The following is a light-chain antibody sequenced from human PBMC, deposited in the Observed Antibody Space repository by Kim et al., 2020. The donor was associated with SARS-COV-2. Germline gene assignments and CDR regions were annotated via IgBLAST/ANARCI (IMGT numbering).Light chain of an antibody. CDR3: QTWGTGI. CDR1: SGHSSYA. V-gene: IGLV4-69*01. J-gene: IGLJ2*01. CDR2: LNSDGSH. Sequence: LVASVKLTCTLSSGHSSYAIEWHQQQPEKGPRYLMKLNSDGSHCKGDGIPDRFSGSSSGAERYLTISSLQSEDEADYYCQTWGTGIFGGGTQLTVL.